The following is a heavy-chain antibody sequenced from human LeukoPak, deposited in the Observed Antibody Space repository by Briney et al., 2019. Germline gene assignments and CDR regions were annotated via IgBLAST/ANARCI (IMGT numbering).Heavy chain of an antibody. CDR1: GGSVSSGSYY. CDR3: ARWLQLDDAFDI. CDR2: IYYSGST. J-gene: IGHJ3*02. Sequence: SESLSLTCTVSGGSVSSGSYYWSWSRQPPGKGLEWFGHIYYSGSTNYNPSLKSRVTISVDTSKNQFSLKLSSVTAADTAIYYCARWLQLDDAFDIWGQGTMVIVSS. V-gene: IGHV4-61*01. D-gene: IGHD5-24*01.